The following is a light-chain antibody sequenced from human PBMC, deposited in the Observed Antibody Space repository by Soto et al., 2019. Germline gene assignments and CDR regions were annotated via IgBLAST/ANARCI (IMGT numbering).Light chain of an antibody. CDR3: QQYDNWPPLT. Sequence: EIVMTQSPVTLSVSPGERAILSCRASRSVSSSLAWYQQKPGQAPRLLNYAASTRATGIPARFSGSGSGTEFTLTISSLQSEDFAIYYCQQYDNWPPLTFGGGTKVEIK. J-gene: IGKJ4*01. CDR2: AAS. CDR1: RSVSSS. V-gene: IGKV3-15*01.